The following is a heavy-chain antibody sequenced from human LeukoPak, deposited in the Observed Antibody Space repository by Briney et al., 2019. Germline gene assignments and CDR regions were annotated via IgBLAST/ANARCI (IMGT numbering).Heavy chain of an antibody. Sequence: SETLSLTCTVSRDSISRGSYYWGWIRQPPGKGLEWIGTIYYSGSTYYNPSLKSRVTVSVDTSKNQFSLKLSSVTAADTAVYYCARGLSDCSGGSCYVGWFDPWGQGTLVTVSS. CDR3: ARGLSDCSGGSCYVGWFDP. D-gene: IGHD2-15*01. CDR2: IYYSGST. CDR1: RDSISRGSYY. J-gene: IGHJ5*02. V-gene: IGHV4-39*07.